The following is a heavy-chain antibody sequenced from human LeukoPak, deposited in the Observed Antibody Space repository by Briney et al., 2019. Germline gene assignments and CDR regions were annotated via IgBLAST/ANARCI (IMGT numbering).Heavy chain of an antibody. CDR2: INPNSGGT. CDR3: ARERGGYCTNGVCPAFDY. CDR1: GYTFTDYY. J-gene: IGHJ4*02. D-gene: IGHD2-8*01. Sequence: ASVKVSCKASGYTFTDYYMHWVRQAPGQGLEWMGWINPNSGGTNYAQKFQGRVTMTRDTSVSTAYMELSRLRSDDTAVYYCARERGGYCTNGVCPAFDYWGQGTLVTVSS. V-gene: IGHV1-2*02.